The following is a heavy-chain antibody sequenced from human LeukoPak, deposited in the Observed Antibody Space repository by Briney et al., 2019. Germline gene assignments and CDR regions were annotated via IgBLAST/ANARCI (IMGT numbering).Heavy chain of an antibody. CDR2: ISSSSSTI. CDR3: VRDRGYPGIAVAGRLIKGGNAFDI. J-gene: IGHJ3*02. D-gene: IGHD6-19*01. CDR1: GFTFSSYS. V-gene: IGHV3-48*01. Sequence: PGGSLRLSCAASGFTFSSYSMNWVRQAPGKGLEWVSYISSSSSTIYYADSVKGRFTISRDNAKNSLYLQMNSLRAEDTAVYYCVRDRGYPGIAVAGRLIKGGNAFDIWGQGTMVTVSS.